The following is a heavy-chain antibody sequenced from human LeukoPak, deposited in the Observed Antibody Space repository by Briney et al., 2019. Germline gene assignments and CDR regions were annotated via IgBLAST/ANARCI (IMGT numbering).Heavy chain of an antibody. Sequence: GGALRLSCAASGFTFSSYGMHWGRQAPGKGLEWVAVIWYDGSNKYCADSVKGRFTISRDNSKNTLYLQMNSLRAEDTAVYYCARGGFGELSGYYYYYGMDVWGKGTTVTVSS. J-gene: IGHJ6*04. D-gene: IGHD3-10*01. CDR2: IWYDGSNK. CDR1: GFTFSSYG. V-gene: IGHV3-33*01. CDR3: ARGGFGELSGYYYYYGMDV.